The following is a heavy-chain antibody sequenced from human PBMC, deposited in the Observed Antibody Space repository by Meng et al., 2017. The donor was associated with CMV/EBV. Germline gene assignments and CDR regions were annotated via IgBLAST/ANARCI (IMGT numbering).Heavy chain of an antibody. CDR3: ATPEGGWYDY. CDR2: ISWNSGSI. J-gene: IGHJ4*02. Sequence: SLKISCAASGFTFDDYAMHWVRQAPGKGLEWVSGISWNSGSIGYADSVKGRFTISRDNAKNSLYLQMNSLRADDTAVYYCATPEGGWYDYWGQGTLVTVSS. CDR1: GFTFDDYA. D-gene: IGHD6-19*01. V-gene: IGHV3-9*01.